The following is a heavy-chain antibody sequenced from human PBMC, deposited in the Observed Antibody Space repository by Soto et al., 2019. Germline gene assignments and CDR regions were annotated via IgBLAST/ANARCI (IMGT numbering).Heavy chain of an antibody. D-gene: IGHD2-15*01. J-gene: IGHJ4*02. CDR3: AKELGRYCSGGGCYYFDY. V-gene: IGHV3-30*18. CDR1: GFTFSTYG. Sequence: QVQLVESGGGVVQPGRSLRLSCAASGFTFSTYGMHWVRQAPGKGLEWVAVISYDGSNKYCADSVKGRFTISRDNSKNTLFLQMNSLPAEDTAVYYCAKELGRYCSGGGCYYFDYWGQGTLVTVSS. CDR2: ISYDGSNK.